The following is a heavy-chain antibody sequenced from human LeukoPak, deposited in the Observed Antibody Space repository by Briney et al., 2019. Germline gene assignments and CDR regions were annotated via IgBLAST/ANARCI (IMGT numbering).Heavy chain of an antibody. CDR1: GGTLSSYA. CDR3: ASRIRYADY. J-gene: IGHJ4*02. CDR2: IIPIFGTA. Sequence: SVKVSCKTSGGTLSSYAISWVRQAPGQGLEWMGGIIPIFGTANYAQKFQGRVTITADESTSTAYMELSSLRSEDTAVYYCASRIRYADYWGQGTLVTVSS. D-gene: IGHD3-9*01. V-gene: IGHV1-69*01.